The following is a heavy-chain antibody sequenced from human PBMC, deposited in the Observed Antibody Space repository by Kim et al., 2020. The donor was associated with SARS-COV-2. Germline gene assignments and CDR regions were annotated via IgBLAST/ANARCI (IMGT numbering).Heavy chain of an antibody. CDR2: INDNGDHT. V-gene: IGHV3-23*01. Sequence: GGSLRLSCVASGFTFRSYAMTWVRQAPGKGLEWVSAINDNGDHTYYTDSARGRFTISRDNSKNTVFLQLNSLSAEDTALYSGAKRNRITRYGYDAFDIWG. J-gene: IGHJ3*02. D-gene: IGHD3-10*01. CDR1: GFTFRSYA. CDR3: AKRNRITRYGYDAFDI.